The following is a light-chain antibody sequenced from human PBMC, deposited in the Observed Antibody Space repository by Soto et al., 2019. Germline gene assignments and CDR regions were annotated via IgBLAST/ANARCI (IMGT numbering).Light chain of an antibody. CDR1: QSVSNNY. V-gene: IGKV3-20*01. CDR2: XAS. Sequence: IVLTQSPGTLSLSPGARATVSXRASQSVSNNYLAWSQQKPXQATXXXIYXASNRATGIPDRFSGSGSGTDFTITISRLEPEDFAVYYCQQYGSSGTFGQGTKVEIK. J-gene: IGKJ1*01. CDR3: QQYGSSGT.